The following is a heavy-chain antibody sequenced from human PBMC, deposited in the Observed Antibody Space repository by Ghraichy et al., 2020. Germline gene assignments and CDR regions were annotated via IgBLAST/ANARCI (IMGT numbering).Heavy chain of an antibody. CDR2: ISGSGDGT. CDR1: GLTLSSYA. Sequence: LSLTCAASGLTLSSYAMSWVRQAPGNGLEWVAAISGSGDGTYYADSLKGRFTISRDNFKNTLYLQMNSLRPEDTAVYYCARGGGDLYYHGMDVWGQGTTVTVSS. J-gene: IGHJ6*02. V-gene: IGHV3-23*01. CDR3: ARGGGDLYYHGMDV. D-gene: IGHD3-16*01.